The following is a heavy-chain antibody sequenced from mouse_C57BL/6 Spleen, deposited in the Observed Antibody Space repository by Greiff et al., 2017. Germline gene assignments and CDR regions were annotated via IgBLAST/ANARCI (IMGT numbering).Heavy chain of an antibody. V-gene: IGHV1-50*01. CDR2: IDPSDSYT. Sequence: QVQLQQPGAELVKPGASVKLSCKASGSTFTSSWLQWVKQRPGQGLEWIGEIDPSDSYTNYNRKFKGKATLTVDTSSGTAYMQLSSLASEDSAVYYCAKELGRGWLAYWGQGTLVTVSA. CDR3: AKELGRGWLAY. D-gene: IGHD4-1*01. J-gene: IGHJ3*01. CDR1: GSTFTSSW.